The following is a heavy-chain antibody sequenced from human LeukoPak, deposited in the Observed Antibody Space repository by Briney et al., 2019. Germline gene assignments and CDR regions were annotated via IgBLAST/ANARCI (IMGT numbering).Heavy chain of an antibody. Sequence: GGSLRLSCAASGFTFSSYSMNWVRQAPGKGLEWVSSISGSSSYIYYADSVRGRFTISRDNAKNLLYLQMNSLRAEDTALYYCSHRMGYAYGLDSWGQGTLVTVSS. CDR1: GFTFSSYS. J-gene: IGHJ4*02. CDR3: SHRMGYAYGLDS. D-gene: IGHD3-16*01. V-gene: IGHV3-21*01. CDR2: ISGSSSYI.